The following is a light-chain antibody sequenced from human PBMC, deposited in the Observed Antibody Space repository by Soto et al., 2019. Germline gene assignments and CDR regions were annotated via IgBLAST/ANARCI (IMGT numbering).Light chain of an antibody. Sequence: DIQMTQSPSSLSASVGDRVTITCRASQSISSYLNWYQQKPGKAPKLLIYAASSLQSGVPSRFSXSGSGTDFTLTISSLQPEDFATYYCQQSYSTPQEYTFGQGTKLEIK. J-gene: IGKJ2*01. CDR2: AAS. V-gene: IGKV1-39*01. CDR1: QSISSY. CDR3: QQSYSTPQEYT.